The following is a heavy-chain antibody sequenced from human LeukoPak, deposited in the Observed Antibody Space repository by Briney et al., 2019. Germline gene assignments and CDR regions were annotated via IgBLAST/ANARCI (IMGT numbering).Heavy chain of an antibody. CDR1: GDSVSSNSAA. CDR3: ARGGQGDGYSADDAFDI. J-gene: IGHJ3*02. V-gene: IGHV6-1*01. Sequence: SQTLSLTCAISGDSVSSNSAAWNWIRQSPSRGLEWLGRTYCRSKWYNDYAVSVKSRITINPDTSKNQFSLQLNSVTPEDTAVYYCARGGQGDGYSADDAFDIWGQGTMVTVSS. D-gene: IGHD5-24*01. CDR2: TYCRSKWYN.